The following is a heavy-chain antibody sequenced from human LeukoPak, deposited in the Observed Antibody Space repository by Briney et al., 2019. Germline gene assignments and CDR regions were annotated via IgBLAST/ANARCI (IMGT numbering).Heavy chain of an antibody. J-gene: IGHJ4*02. Sequence: SETLSLTRTVSGGSISSYYWSWIRQPPGKGLEWIGYIYYSGSTNYNPSLKSRVTISVDTSKNQFSLKLSSVTAADTAVYYCAIDPYMYYFYYWVQGTLVTVSS. CDR2: IYYSGST. V-gene: IGHV4-59*01. CDR1: GGSISSYY. D-gene: IGHD4-11*01. CDR3: AIDPYMYYFYY.